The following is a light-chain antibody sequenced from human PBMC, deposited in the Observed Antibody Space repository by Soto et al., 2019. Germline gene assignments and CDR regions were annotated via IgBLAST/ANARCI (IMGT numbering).Light chain of an antibody. J-gene: IGKJ5*01. V-gene: IGKV3-11*01. CDR1: QSVSNC. Sequence: EVVMTQSPATLSLSPGESVTLTCRASQSVSNCLGWYQQKPGQAPRLLIYDASNRATGIPARFSGSGSGTDFTPPISSLEPEDFAVYYCQQRSNWPLITFGQGTRLEIK. CDR2: DAS. CDR3: QQRSNWPLIT.